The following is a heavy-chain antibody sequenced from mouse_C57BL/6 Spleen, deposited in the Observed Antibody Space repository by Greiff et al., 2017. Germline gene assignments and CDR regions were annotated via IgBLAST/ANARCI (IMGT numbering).Heavy chain of an antibody. CDR2: IDPETGGT. CDR3: TRRGPITTVNYYAMDY. D-gene: IGHD1-1*01. Sequence: QVQLQQSGAELVRPGASVTLSCKASGYTFTDYEMHWVKQTPVHGLEWIGAIDPETGGTAYNQKFKGKAILTADKSSSTDYMELRSLTSEDSAVYYCTRRGPITTVNYYAMDYWGQGTSVTVSS. V-gene: IGHV1-15*01. CDR1: GYTFTDYE. J-gene: IGHJ4*01.